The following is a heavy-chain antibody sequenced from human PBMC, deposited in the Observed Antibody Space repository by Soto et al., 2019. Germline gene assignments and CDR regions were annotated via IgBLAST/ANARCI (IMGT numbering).Heavy chain of an antibody. CDR1: GFTVSSNY. CDR2: IYSGGST. Sequence: SLSLSCAASGFTVSSNYMSWVRQAPGKGLEWVSVIYSGGSTYYADSVKGRFTISRDNSKNTLYLQMNSLRAEDTAVYYCARKYYDFWSGYYTSYFDYWGQGTLVTVSS. D-gene: IGHD3-3*01. CDR3: ARKYYDFWSGYYTSYFDY. J-gene: IGHJ4*02. V-gene: IGHV3-66*01.